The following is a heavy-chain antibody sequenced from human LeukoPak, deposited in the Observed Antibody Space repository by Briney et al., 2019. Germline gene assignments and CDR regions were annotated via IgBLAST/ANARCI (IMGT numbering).Heavy chain of an antibody. D-gene: IGHD2-21*01. J-gene: IGHJ3*02. Sequence: PSETLSLTCTVSGGSISSHYLSWIRRPAGKGLEWIGRTHARGTTNYNPSLKSRIAVSIDTSKNQFSLRLNSVTAADTAIYYCARGAYPDAFDIWGQGTMVTVSS. CDR2: THARGTT. V-gene: IGHV4-4*07. CDR3: ARGAYPDAFDI. CDR1: GGSISSHY.